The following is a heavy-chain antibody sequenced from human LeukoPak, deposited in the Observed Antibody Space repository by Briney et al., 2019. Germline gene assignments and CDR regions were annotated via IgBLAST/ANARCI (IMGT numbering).Heavy chain of an antibody. Sequence: SETLSLTCSVSGGSISDNSWSWIRRPPGKGLEWIGHIHYTGSTDCNPSLKRRVTLSLDTPKNQFSLKLSSVTAADTAVYYCARHGRMGTINPSYWGQGTLVTVSS. CDR2: IHYTGST. CDR1: GGSISDNS. J-gene: IGHJ4*02. D-gene: IGHD5-24*01. CDR3: ARHGRMGTINPSY. V-gene: IGHV4-59*08.